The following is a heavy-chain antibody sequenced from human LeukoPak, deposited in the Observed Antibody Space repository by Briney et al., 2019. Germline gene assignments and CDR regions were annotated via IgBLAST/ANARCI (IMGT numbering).Heavy chain of an antibody. V-gene: IGHV3-30*18. Sequence: PGRSLRLSCAASGFTFSSYGMHWVRQAPGKGLEWVAVISYDGSNKYYADSVKGRFTISRDNSMNTLYLQMNSLRAEDTAVYYCAKDMGDIVVDWFDPWGQGTLVTVSS. CDR3: AKDMGDIVVDWFDP. CDR1: GFTFSSYG. CDR2: ISYDGSNK. D-gene: IGHD2-2*01. J-gene: IGHJ5*02.